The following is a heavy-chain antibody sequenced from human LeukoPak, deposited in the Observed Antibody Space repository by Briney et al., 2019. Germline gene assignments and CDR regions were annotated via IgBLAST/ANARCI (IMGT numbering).Heavy chain of an antibody. V-gene: IGHV3-30-3*01. Sequence: SGGSLRLSCAGSGFTFRSYAMHWGRQAPGKGLEWVAFISDDGSRQHYADSVKGRFTISRDNSKNTLNLQMNSLRAEDTAVYYCVKDRTGTYTLDYWGQGTLVTVSS. CDR3: VKDRTGTYTLDY. CDR1: GFTFRSYA. D-gene: IGHD3-10*01. J-gene: IGHJ4*02. CDR2: ISDDGSRQ.